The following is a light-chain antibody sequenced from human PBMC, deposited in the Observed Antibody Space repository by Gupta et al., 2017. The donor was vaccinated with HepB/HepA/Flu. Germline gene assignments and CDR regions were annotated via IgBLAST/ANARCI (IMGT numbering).Light chain of an antibody. J-gene: IGLJ1*01. Sequence: QSALTKPASVSGSPGQPITISFTGTRSDVGGYNYVTWYQQHPGKAPKLMICDVSNRPSGGANRFSGSKSGNTASLTISGLQAEDEADYYCNSYTSSSTFVFGTGTKVTVL. CDR3: NSYTSSSTFV. CDR1: RSDVGGYNY. CDR2: DVS. V-gene: IGLV2-14*03.